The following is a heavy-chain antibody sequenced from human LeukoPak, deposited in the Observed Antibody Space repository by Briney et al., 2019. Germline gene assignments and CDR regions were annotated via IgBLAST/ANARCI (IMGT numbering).Heavy chain of an antibody. CDR1: GYTFTSYA. Sequence: ASVKVSCKASGYTFTSYAMHWVRQAPGQRLEWMGWINAGNGNTKYSQKFQGRVTITRDTSASTAYMELSSLRSEDTAVYYCARVLVGATLIDYWGQGTLVTVSS. J-gene: IGHJ4*02. V-gene: IGHV1-3*01. D-gene: IGHD1-26*01. CDR2: INAGNGNT. CDR3: ARVLVGATLIDY.